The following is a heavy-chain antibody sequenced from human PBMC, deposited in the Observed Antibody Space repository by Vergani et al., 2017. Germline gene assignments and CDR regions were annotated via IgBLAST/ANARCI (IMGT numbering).Heavy chain of an antibody. J-gene: IGHJ5*02. CDR3: ARVGGSYYDGSGDYYAPGGWFDP. Sequence: EVQLVQSGAEVKKPGESLSISCKGSGYSFTSYWISWVRQMPGKGLEWLGRIDPSDSYTIYSPSFQGHVTISADKSISTAYRQWSSLKASDTAMYYCARVGGSYYDGSGDYYAPGGWFDPWGQGTLVTVSS. V-gene: IGHV5-10-1*03. D-gene: IGHD3-22*01. CDR2: IDPSDSYT. CDR1: GYSFTSYW.